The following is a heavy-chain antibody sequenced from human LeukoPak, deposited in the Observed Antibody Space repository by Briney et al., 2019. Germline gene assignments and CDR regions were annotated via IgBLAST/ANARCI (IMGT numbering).Heavy chain of an antibody. J-gene: IGHJ4*02. Sequence: AGGSLRLSCAASGFTVSSNYMSWVRQAPGKGLEWVSVIYSGGSTYYADSVKGRFTISRDNSKNTLYLQMNSLSAEDTAVYYCARGPKALWFGELFYWGQGTLVTVSS. CDR1: GFTVSSNY. D-gene: IGHD3-10*01. CDR3: ARGPKALWFGELFY. V-gene: IGHV3-66*02. CDR2: IYSGGST.